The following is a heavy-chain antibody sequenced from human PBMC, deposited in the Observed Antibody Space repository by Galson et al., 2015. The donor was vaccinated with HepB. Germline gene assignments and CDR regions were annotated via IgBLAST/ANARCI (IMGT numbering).Heavy chain of an antibody. D-gene: IGHD3-22*01. V-gene: IGHV3-30*04. Sequence: SLRLSCAASGFTFSSYAMHWVRQAPGKGLEWVAVISYDGSNKYYADSVKGRFTISRDNSKNTLYLQMNSLRAEDTAVYYCARDRSWYYDSSGYYYFVPDYWGQGTLVTVSS. CDR1: GFTFSSYA. J-gene: IGHJ4*02. CDR2: ISYDGSNK. CDR3: ARDRSWYYDSSGYYYFVPDY.